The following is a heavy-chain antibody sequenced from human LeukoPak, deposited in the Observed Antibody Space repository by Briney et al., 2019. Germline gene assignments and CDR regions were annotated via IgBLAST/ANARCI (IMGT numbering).Heavy chain of an antibody. CDR3: ARDPVVVVPAAMIEGPEIWSDP. D-gene: IGHD2-2*01. Sequence: PGGSLRLSCAASGFTFSDYYMSWIRQAPGKGLEWVSYISSSSSYTNYADSVKGRFTISRDNAKNSLYLQMNSLRAEDTAVYYCARDPVVVVPAAMIEGPEIWSDPWGQGTLVTVSS. CDR2: ISSSSSYT. CDR1: GFTFSDYY. J-gene: IGHJ5*02. V-gene: IGHV3-11*06.